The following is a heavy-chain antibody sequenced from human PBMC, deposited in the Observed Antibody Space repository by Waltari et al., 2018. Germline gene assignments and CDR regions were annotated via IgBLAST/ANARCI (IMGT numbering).Heavy chain of an antibody. V-gene: IGHV4-38-2*02. CDR3: AGDGVFLVVYCSGTSCYGRSSFDF. J-gene: IGHJ3*01. D-gene: IGHD2-2*01. Sequence: QVQLQESGPGLVKPRKTLSLTCAAMGYSISSGNYGGWIRQPQGKGLGWSGGIDHRGSTDYNPTLKTRVTISLDTCKNQSSLKLSSVSSADTAVYYGAGDGVFLVVYCSGTSCYGRSSFDFWGQGTMVTVSS. CDR2: IDHRGST. CDR1: GYSISSGNY.